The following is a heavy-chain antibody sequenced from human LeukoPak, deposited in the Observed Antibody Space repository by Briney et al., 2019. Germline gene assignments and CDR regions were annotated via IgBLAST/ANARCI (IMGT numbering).Heavy chain of an antibody. Sequence: GGLRLSCAASGFTFSTYWVHWVRQAPGKGLVWVSYINSDGSSTSYADSVKGRFTISRDNAKNTLYLQMNSLRAEDTAVYYCARVGGRGFGDFYYMDVWGKGTTVTVSS. CDR3: ARVGGRGFGDFYYMDV. CDR2: INSDGSST. D-gene: IGHD3-16*01. V-gene: IGHV3-74*01. CDR1: GFTFSTYW. J-gene: IGHJ6*03.